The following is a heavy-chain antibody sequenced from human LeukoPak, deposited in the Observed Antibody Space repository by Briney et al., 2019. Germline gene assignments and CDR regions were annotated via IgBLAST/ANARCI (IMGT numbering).Heavy chain of an antibody. CDR3: ATSPMITFGGVIENYYYYMDV. J-gene: IGHJ6*03. Sequence: ASVKVSCKASDYTFTTYGISWVRHAPGQGLEWMGWITPYNGNTNYVQKFQGRVTMTTDTSTSTAYMELRSLRPDDTAVYYCATSPMITFGGVIENYYYYMDVWGKGTTVTVSS. V-gene: IGHV1-18*01. CDR1: DYTFTTYG. CDR2: ITPYNGNT. D-gene: IGHD3-16*01.